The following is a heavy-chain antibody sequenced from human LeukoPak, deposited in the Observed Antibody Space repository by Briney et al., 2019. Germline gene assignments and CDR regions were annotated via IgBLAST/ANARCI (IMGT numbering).Heavy chain of an antibody. Sequence: SETLSLTCSVSGVSISRDDYYWSWIRQHPGKGLEWLGTYHSGSTDYSPSPKSRLLISADMSKNQFSLRVTSVTAADTAVYYCARDNQKRWFYSWGQGTLVTVSP. CDR2: TYHSGST. J-gene: IGHJ5*01. V-gene: IGHV4-30-4*01. CDR1: GVSISRDDYY. CDR3: ARDNQKRWFYS.